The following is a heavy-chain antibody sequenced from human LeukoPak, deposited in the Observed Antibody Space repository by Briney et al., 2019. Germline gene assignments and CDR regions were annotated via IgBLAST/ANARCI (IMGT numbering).Heavy chain of an antibody. J-gene: IGHJ6*02. CDR3: ATSTTIQNCYYYYGRDL. CDR2: INPNSGGT. D-gene: IGHD1-14*01. V-gene: IGHV1-2*02. CDR1: GYTFTGYY. Sequence: ASVKVSCKASGYTFTGYYMHWVRQAPGQGLEWMGWINPNSGGTNYAQKFQGRVTMTRDTSISTAYMELSRLRSDDTAVYYCATSTTIQNCYYYYGRDLWGQGTTVTVSS.